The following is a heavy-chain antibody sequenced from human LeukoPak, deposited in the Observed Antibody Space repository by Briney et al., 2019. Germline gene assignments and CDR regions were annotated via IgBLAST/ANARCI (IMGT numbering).Heavy chain of an antibody. CDR2: MKKDGSET. Sequence: GGSLRLSCAASGFTFSTSWMSWVRQVPGKGLEWVANMKKDGSETYYVDSVKGRFTISRDNAKNSLYLQMNSPRAEDTAMYYCARGRYSGTTYYFDYWGQGTLVTVSS. V-gene: IGHV3-7*03. CDR3: ARGRYSGTTYYFDY. J-gene: IGHJ4*02. CDR1: GFTFSTSW. D-gene: IGHD5-12*01.